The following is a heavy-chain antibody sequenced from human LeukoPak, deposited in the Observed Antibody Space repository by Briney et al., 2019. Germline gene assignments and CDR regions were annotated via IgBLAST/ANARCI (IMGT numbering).Heavy chain of an antibody. V-gene: IGHV3-23*01. D-gene: IGHD3-3*01. CDR3: AKGERFSIGNYYYYMDV. CDR2: ISGSGGST. J-gene: IGHJ6*03. CDR1: GFTFSSYA. Sequence: GGSLRLSCAASGFTFSSYAMSWVRQAPGKGLEWVSAISGSGGSTYYADSVKGRFTISRDNSKNTLYLQMNSLRAEDTAVYYCAKGERFSIGNYYYYMDVWGKGTTVTVSS.